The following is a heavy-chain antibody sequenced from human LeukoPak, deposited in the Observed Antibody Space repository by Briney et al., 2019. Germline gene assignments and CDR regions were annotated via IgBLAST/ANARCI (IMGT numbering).Heavy chain of an antibody. CDR3: ARSITIFGVAGNNYYYYYGMDV. Sequence: SETLSLTCTVSGGSVSSGIYSWSWIRQPPGKGLEWIGYIYYSGSTNYNPSLKSRVTISVDTSKNQFSLKLSSVTAADTAVYYCARSITIFGVAGNNYYYYYGMDVWGQGTTVTVSS. CDR1: GGSVSSGIYS. CDR2: IYYSGST. D-gene: IGHD3-3*01. J-gene: IGHJ6*02. V-gene: IGHV4-61*01.